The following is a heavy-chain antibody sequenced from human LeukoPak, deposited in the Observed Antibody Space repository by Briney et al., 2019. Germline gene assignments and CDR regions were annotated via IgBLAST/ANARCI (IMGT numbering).Heavy chain of an antibody. J-gene: IGHJ6*03. D-gene: IGHD3-10*01. CDR2: ISAYNGNT. Sequence: GASVKVPCKASGYTFTSYGISWVRQAPGQGLEWMGWISAYNGNTNYAQKLQGRVTMTTDTSTSTAYMELRSLRSDDTAVYYCARAHYYGSGSYYSPDYYYYMDVWGKGTTVTVSS. V-gene: IGHV1-18*01. CDR1: GYTFTSYG. CDR3: ARAHYYGSGSYYSPDYYYYMDV.